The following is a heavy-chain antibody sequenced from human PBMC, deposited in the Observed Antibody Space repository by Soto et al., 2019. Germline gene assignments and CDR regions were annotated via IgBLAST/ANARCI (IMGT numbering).Heavy chain of an antibody. CDR3: ARGSKDSYPGSRIFDF. J-gene: IGHJ4*02. Sequence: EVQLVESGGGLVQPGGSLRLSCAASGFTFSSFWMHWVRQAPGKGLEWVSRASPDGTSTSYADSVKGRFTISRDNAKNTLFMQMSSLRAEDSAVYYCARGSKDSYPGSRIFDFWGRGTLVTVSS. CDR1: GFTFSSFW. V-gene: IGHV3-74*01. D-gene: IGHD3-10*01. CDR2: ASPDGTST.